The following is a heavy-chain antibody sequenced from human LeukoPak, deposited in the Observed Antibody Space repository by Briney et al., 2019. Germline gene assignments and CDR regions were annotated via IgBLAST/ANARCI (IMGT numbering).Heavy chain of an antibody. J-gene: IGHJ3*02. D-gene: IGHD6-13*01. CDR1: GFTFSSYA. CDR3: AKAGGSSWYEGGAFDI. CDR2: ISGSGGST. V-gene: IGHV3-23*01. Sequence: GGSLRLSCAASGFTFSSYAMSWVRQAPGKGLEWVSAISGSGGSTYYADSVKGRFTISRDNSKNTLYLQMNSLRAEDTAVYYCAKAGGSSWYEGGAFDIWGQGTMVTVSS.